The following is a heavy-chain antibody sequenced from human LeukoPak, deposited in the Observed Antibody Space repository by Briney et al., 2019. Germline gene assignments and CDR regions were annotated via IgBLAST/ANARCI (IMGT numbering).Heavy chain of an antibody. D-gene: IGHD2-2*01. CDR2: IIPILGIA. V-gene: IGHV1-69*04. CDR3: ARSVPAAPFDY. J-gene: IGHJ4*02. Sequence: SVKVSCKASGGTFSSYAISWVRQAPGQGLEWMGRIIPILGIANYAQKFQGRVTITAGKSTSTAYMELSSLRSEDTAVYYCARSVPAAPFDYWGQGTLVTVSS. CDR1: GGTFSSYA.